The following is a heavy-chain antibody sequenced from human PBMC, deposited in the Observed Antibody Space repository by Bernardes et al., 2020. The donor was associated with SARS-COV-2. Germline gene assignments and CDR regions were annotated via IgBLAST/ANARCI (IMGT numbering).Heavy chain of an antibody. CDR1: GFTFSSYA. CDR3: AKDGPSMRVVVISTLDY. D-gene: IGHD3-22*01. J-gene: IGHJ4*02. CDR2: ISGSVGRT. Sequence: GGSLRLSCAASGFTFSSYAMSWVRQAPGKGLEWVSAISGSVGRTYYADSVKDRFTISRDNSKNTLYLQMNSLRGEDTAGYYCAKDGPSMRVVVISTLDYWGQGTQVTVSS. V-gene: IGHV3-23*01.